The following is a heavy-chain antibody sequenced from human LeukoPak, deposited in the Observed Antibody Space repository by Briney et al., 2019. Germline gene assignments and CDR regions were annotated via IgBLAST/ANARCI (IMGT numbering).Heavy chain of an antibody. CDR3: ARRSWYLRNWFDP. V-gene: IGHV4-4*07. CDR1: GGSISSYY. CDR2: LHTSGST. J-gene: IGHJ5*02. D-gene: IGHD6-13*01. Sequence: SETLSLTCTVSGGSISSYYWSWIRQPAGEGLEWIGRLHTSGSTHYNPSLKSRVTISVDTSKNQFSLKLSSVTAADTAVYYCARRSWYLRNWFDPWGQGTLVTVSS.